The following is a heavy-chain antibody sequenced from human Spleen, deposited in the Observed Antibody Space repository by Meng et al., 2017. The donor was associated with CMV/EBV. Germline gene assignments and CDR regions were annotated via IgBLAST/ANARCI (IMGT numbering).Heavy chain of an antibody. Sequence: GGSLRLSCAASGFVFSSFHMHWVRQAPGKGLEHVAFISDNGGSTYYADSVKGRFTISRDNSKNTLYLQMNSLRAEDTALYYCAKAFSASWYREYYDDWGQGTLVTVSS. CDR3: AKAFSASWYREYYDD. D-gene: IGHD2-2*01. CDR1: GFVFSSFH. CDR2: ISDNGGST. V-gene: IGHV3-64*02. J-gene: IGHJ4*02.